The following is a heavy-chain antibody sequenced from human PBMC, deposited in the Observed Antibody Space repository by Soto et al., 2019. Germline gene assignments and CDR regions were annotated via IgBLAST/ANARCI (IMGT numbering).Heavy chain of an antibody. V-gene: IGHV1-2*02. D-gene: IGHD2-2*01. Sequence: ASVKVSCKASGYTFTGYYMHWVRQAPGQGLEWMGWINPNSGGTNYAQKFQGRVTMTRDTSISTAYMELSRLRSDDTAVYYCARGGGYCSSTSCYFETWFDPWGQGTLVTVSS. CDR2: INPNSGGT. CDR1: GYTFTGYY. J-gene: IGHJ5*02. CDR3: ARGGGYCSSTSCYFETWFDP.